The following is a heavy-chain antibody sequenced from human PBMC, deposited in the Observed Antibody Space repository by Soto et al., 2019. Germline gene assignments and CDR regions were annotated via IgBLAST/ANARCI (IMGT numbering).Heavy chain of an antibody. V-gene: IGHV4-39*01. D-gene: IGHD5-18*01. CDR1: GGSISSSSFY. Sequence: SETLSLTCTVFGGSISSSSFYWGGLCQPPGKGVVWIGLIYYSGRTYDNPALLHQVTISADTHNHQFFLELTSVPAAHTVVYFYARALGPQVTGYGDSDYRWSIDQWGQGTLVTVSS. CDR2: IYYSGRT. J-gene: IGHJ4*02. CDR3: ARALGPQVTGYGDSDYRWSIDQ.